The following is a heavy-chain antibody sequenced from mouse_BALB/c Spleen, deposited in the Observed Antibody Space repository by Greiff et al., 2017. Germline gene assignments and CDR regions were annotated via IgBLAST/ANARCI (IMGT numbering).Heavy chain of an antibody. CDR1: GFTFTDYY. CDR2: IRNKANGYTT. CDR3: AREINPHWYFDV. Sequence: EVQGVESGGGLVQPGDSLRLSCATSGFTFTDYYMSWVRQPPGKALEWLGFIRNKANGYTTEYSASVKGRFTISRDNSQSILYLQMNTLRAEDSATYYCAREINPHWYFDVWGAGTTVTVSS. J-gene: IGHJ1*01. V-gene: IGHV7-3*02.